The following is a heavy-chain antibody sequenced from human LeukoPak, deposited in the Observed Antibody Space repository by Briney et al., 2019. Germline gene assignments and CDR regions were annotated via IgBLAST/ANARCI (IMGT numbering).Heavy chain of an antibody. CDR3: ARSLAGNHYYYMDV. CDR1: GYTFTNYD. D-gene: IGHD6-19*01. CDR2: MNPYSGNT. Sequence: GASVKVSCQASGYTFTNYDINWVRQATGQGLEWMGWMNPYSGNTGYAQKFQGRVTMTRNTSIRTAYMELSGLRSEDTAVYYCARSLAGNHYYYMDVWGKGTTVTVSS. V-gene: IGHV1-8*01. J-gene: IGHJ6*03.